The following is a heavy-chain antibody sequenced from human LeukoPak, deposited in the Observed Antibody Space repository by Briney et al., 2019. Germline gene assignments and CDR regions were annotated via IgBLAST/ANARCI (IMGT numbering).Heavy chain of an antibody. CDR2: IKQDGSEK. J-gene: IGHJ3*02. CDR3: ARDGPYYYDSSGYVGGDGFDI. D-gene: IGHD3-22*01. Sequence: GGSLRLSCAVSGFTFSNYWMAWVRQAPGKGLEWVANIKQDGSEKYYADSVKGRFTISRDNSNNTLYLQMNSLRAEDTAVYYCARDGPYYYDSSGYVGGDGFDIWGQGTMVTVSS. V-gene: IGHV3-7*01. CDR1: GFTFSNYW.